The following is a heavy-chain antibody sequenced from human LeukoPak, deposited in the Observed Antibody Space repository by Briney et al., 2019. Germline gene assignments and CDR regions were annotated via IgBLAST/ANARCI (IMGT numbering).Heavy chain of an antibody. D-gene: IGHD2-2*02. CDR1: GGSISSYY. CDR2: IYYSGST. CDR3: ARDYCSSTSCYTGYYYYMDV. Sequence: SETLSLTCTVSGGSISSYYWIWIRQPPGKGLEWIGYIYYSGSTNYNPSLKSRVTISLDTSKNQFSLKLSSVTAADTAVYYCARDYCSSTSCYTGYYYYMDVWGKGTTVTVSS. J-gene: IGHJ6*03. V-gene: IGHV4-59*08.